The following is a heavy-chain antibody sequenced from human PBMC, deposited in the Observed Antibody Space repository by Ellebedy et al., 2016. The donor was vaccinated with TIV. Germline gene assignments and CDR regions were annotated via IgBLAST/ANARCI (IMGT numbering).Heavy chain of an antibody. CDR1: GFTFSSYA. V-gene: IGHV3-30-3*01. J-gene: IGHJ6*02. CDR2: ISYDGSNK. CDR3: ARSGDRSNRNYYYYYGMDV. Sequence: GESLKISCAASGFTFSSYAMHWVRQAPGKGLEWVAVISYDGSNKYYADSVKGRFTISRDNSKNTLYLQMNSLRAEDTAVYYCARSGDRSNRNYYYYYGMDVWGQGTTVTVSS. D-gene: IGHD1-14*01.